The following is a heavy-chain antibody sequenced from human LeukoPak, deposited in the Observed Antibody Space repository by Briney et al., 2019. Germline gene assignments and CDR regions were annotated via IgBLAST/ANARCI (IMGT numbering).Heavy chain of an antibody. CDR2: IYISGSS. J-gene: IGHJ4*02. Sequence: PSETLSLTCTVSGGSISSYYWSWIRQPAGKGLEWIGRIYISGSSKYNPSLKSRVTMSVDTSKNQFSLKLSSVTAADTAVYYCARVRDEGYDFWSGYREGYFDYWGQGTLVTVSS. V-gene: IGHV4-4*07. CDR1: GGSISSYY. D-gene: IGHD3-3*01. CDR3: ARVRDEGYDFWSGYREGYFDY.